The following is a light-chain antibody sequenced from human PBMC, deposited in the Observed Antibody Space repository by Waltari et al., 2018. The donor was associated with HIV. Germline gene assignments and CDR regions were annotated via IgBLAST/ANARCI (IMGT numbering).Light chain of an antibody. Sequence: EIVMTQSPATLSVSPGERATLSCRASQSVSSNLAWYQQKPGQAPRLLIYGASTRAACGPARFSGSGSGTEFTLTISSLQSEDFAVYYCQQYNNWHTFGPGTKVDIK. CDR2: GAS. CDR1: QSVSSN. V-gene: IGKV3-15*01. J-gene: IGKJ3*01. CDR3: QQYNNWHT.